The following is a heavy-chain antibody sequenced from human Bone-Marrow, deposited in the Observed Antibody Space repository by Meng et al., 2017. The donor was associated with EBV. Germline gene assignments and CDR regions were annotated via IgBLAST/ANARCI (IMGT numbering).Heavy chain of an antibody. D-gene: IGHD4-17*01. CDR2: ISTSSSYI. J-gene: IGHJ4*02. CDR1: GFTFSSYT. CDR3: ARVRGGYGDYDD. Sequence: EVQLVESGGGLVKPGGSLKLPCVASGFTFSSYTMNWVRQAPGKGLEWVSSISTSSSYIYYADSVKGRFNISRDNAKNSLYLQMNSLRAEDTAVYYCARVRGGYGDYDDWGRGTLVTVVS. V-gene: IGHV3-21*01.